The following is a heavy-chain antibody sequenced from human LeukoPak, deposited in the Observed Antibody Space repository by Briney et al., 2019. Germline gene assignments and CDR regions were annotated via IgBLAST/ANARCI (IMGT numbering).Heavy chain of an antibody. CDR1: GGSISSSSYY. V-gene: IGHV4-39*07. J-gene: IGHJ2*01. D-gene: IGHD5-24*01. CDR3: ARPGRQDAYNGHYWYFDL. CDR2: IYYSGST. Sequence: SETLSLTCTVSGGSISSSSYYWGWIRQPPGKGLEWIGSIYYSGSTYYNPSLKSRVTISVDTSKNQFSLNLRSVTAADTAVYYCARPGRQDAYNGHYWYFDLWGRGTLVTVSS.